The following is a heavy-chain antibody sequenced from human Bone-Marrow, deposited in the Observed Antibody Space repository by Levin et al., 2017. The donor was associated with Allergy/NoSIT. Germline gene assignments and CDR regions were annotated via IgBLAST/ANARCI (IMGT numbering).Heavy chain of an antibody. D-gene: IGHD2-15*01. J-gene: IGHJ6*02. CDR3: ARKQAVIYYYGMDV. Sequence: GGSLRLSCAASGFTFSSYWMHWVRQAPGKGLVWVSRINSDGSSTSYADSVKGRFTISRDNAKNTLYLQMNSLRAEDTAVYYCARKQAVIYYYGMDVWGQGTTVTVSS. CDR2: INSDGSST. CDR1: GFTFSSYW. V-gene: IGHV3-74*01.